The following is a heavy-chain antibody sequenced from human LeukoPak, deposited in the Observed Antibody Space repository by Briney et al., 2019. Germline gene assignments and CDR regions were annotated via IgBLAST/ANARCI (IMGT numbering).Heavy chain of an antibody. CDR2: ISYDGSNK. D-gene: IGHD4-11*01. Sequence: PGGSLRLSCAASGFTFSSYGMHWVRQAPGKGLEWVAVISYDGSNKYYADSVKGRFTISRDNSKNTLYLQMNSLRAEDTAVYYCAKDPDYTGGWGQGTLVTVSS. J-gene: IGHJ4*02. CDR3: AKDPDYTGG. V-gene: IGHV3-30*18. CDR1: GFTFSSYG.